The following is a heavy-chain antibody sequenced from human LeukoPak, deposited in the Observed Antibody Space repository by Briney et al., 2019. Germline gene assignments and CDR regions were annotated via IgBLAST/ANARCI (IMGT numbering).Heavy chain of an antibody. CDR1: GFTFTNYD. V-gene: IGHV3-13*04. Sequence: GGSLRLSCAASGFTFTNYDMHWVRQATGKGLEWVSSIGTAGDTYYLGSVKGRFTISRENAKNSLYLQMDSLRAGDTAVYYCARFGGTDGFFDIWGQGTMVTVSS. CDR3: ARFGGTDGFFDI. CDR2: IGTAGDT. J-gene: IGHJ3*02. D-gene: IGHD3-10*01.